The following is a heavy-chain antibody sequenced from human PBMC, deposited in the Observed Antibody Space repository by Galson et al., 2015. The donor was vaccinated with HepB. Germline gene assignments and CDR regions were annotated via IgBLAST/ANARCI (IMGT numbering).Heavy chain of an antibody. CDR2: VNHSGNT. D-gene: IGHD4-17*01. CDR3: ARIGHDYGDPNPFDY. CDR1: VGTFTDYY. J-gene: IGHJ4*02. Sequence: ETLSLTCAVYVGTFTDYYWTWIRQPPGKGLEWIGEVNHSGNTNYNPSLKSRVTISVDTSKNQFSLRLNSVTAADTAVYYCARIGHDYGDPNPFDYWGQGTLVTVSS. V-gene: IGHV4-34*01.